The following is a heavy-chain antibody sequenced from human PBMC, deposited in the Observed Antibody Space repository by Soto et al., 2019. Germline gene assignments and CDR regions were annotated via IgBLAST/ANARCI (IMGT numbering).Heavy chain of an antibody. D-gene: IGHD2-15*01. V-gene: IGHV3-23*01. J-gene: IGHJ4*02. Sequence: SLRLSFSGSGVTFSNYAMSFVREAPGKGLEWVSTISDSGGSTYYADSVKGRFTISRDNSKNTLYLQMTSLRAEDTDVYYCAKKNVVVLAEYAFLWGQGPLVTVSS. CDR2: ISDSGGST. CDR1: GVTFSNYA. CDR3: AKKNVVVLAEYAFL.